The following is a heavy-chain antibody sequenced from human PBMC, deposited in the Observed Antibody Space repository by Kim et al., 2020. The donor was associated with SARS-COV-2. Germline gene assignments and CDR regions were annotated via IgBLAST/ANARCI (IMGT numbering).Heavy chain of an antibody. J-gene: IGHJ4*02. Sequence: ASVKVSCKASGYTFTSYGISWVRQAPGQGLEWMGWISAYNGNTNYAQKVQGRVTMTTDTSTNTAYMDLRSLRSDDSAVYYCVRSPRDVSLSPKLYWGQGT. V-gene: IGHV1-18*01. D-gene: IGHD3-16*02. CDR1: GYTFTSYG. CDR2: ISAYNGNT. CDR3: VRSPRDVSLSPKLY.